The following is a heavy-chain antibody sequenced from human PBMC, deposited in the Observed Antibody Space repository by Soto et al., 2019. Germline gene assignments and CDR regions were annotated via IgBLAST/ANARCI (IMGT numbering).Heavy chain of an antibody. D-gene: IGHD5-12*01. Sequence: TSETLSLTCTVSGGSISSYYWSWIRQPPGKGLEWIGYIYYSGSTNYNPSLKSRVTISVDTSKNQFSLKLSSVTAADTAVYYCARESGQGYFDYWGQGTLVTVSS. J-gene: IGHJ4*02. V-gene: IGHV4-59*01. CDR1: GGSISSYY. CDR2: IYYSGST. CDR3: ARESGQGYFDY.